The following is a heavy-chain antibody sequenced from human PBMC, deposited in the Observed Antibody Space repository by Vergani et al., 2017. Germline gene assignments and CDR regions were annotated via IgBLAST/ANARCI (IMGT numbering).Heavy chain of an antibody. CDR3: ARARCSSTSCQTGVYYYGMDV. D-gene: IGHD2-2*01. Sequence: QVQLVESGGGVVQPGRSLRLSCAASGFTFSSYGMHWVRQAPGKGLEWVAVIWYDGSNKYYADSVKGRFTISRDKSKNTLYLQMNSLRAEDTAVYYCARARCSSTSCQTGVYYYGMDVWGQGTTVTISS. CDR1: GFTFSSYG. CDR2: IWYDGSNK. V-gene: IGHV3-33*01. J-gene: IGHJ6*02.